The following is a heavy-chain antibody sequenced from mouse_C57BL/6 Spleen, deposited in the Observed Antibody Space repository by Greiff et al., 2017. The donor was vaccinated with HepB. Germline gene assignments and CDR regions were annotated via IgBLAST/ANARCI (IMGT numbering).Heavy chain of an antibody. J-gene: IGHJ1*03. D-gene: IGHD1-1*01. CDR2: IDPSDSYT. Sequence: VQLQQSGAELVKPGASVKLSCKASGYTFTSYWMQWVKQRPGQGLEWIGEIDPSDSYTNYNQKFKGKATLTVDTSSSTAYMQLSSLTSEDSAVYYCARFPEYYGSSYWYFDVWGTGTTVTVSS. CDR3: ARFPEYYGSSYWYFDV. CDR1: GYTFTSYW. V-gene: IGHV1-50*01.